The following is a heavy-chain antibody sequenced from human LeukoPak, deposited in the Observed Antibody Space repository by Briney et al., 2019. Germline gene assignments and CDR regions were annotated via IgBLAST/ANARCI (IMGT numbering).Heavy chain of an antibody. J-gene: IGHJ4*02. D-gene: IGHD7-27*01. CDR1: GGSISSNY. Sequence: SETLSLTCTVSGGSISSNYWSWIRHPPGKGLGWSGYINTSGSTNYNPSLKSRVSISLDTPRNQFSLKLTSVTAADTAVYYCARRGNWGFFDYWGQGSLVSVSS. V-gene: IGHV4-4*09. CDR3: ARRGNWGFFDY. CDR2: INTSGST.